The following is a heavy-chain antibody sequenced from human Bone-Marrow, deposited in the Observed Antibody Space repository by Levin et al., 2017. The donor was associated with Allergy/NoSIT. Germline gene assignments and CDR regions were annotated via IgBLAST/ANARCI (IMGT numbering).Heavy chain of an antibody. Sequence: GGSLRLSCTVSGFTFSIYSINWVRQAPGKGLEWVSSISASDDSTFYTDSVKGRLTISRDNSKNTIYLQMNSLRAEVTAIYYCAKVRRGLDAFDIWGQGTMVTVSS. CDR1: GFTFSIYS. V-gene: IGHV3-23*01. J-gene: IGHJ3*02. D-gene: IGHD3/OR15-3a*01. CDR2: ISASDDST. CDR3: AKVRRGLDAFDI.